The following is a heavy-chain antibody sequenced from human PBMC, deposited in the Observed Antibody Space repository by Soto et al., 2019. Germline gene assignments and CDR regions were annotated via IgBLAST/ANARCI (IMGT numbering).Heavy chain of an antibody. CDR3: ARDGGAAFYDSGAYPSDAYAI. CDR1: GGTFSSYA. D-gene: IGHD3-22*01. J-gene: IGHJ3*02. Sequence: ASVKVSCKASGGTFSSYAISWVRQAPGQGLEWMGWISAYNGNTNYAQKLQGRVTMTTDTSTSTAYMELRSLRSDDTAVYYCARDGGAAFYDSGAYPSDAYAICGHGPIRTVSS. CDR2: ISAYNGNT. V-gene: IGHV1-18*01.